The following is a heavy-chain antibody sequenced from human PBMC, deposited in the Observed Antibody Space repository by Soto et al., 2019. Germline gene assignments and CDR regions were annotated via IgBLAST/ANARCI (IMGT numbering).Heavy chain of an antibody. CDR2: ISSSSSYI. D-gene: IGHD1-1*01. CDR3: ARVPRGLQLERRGY. CDR1: GCTFSSYS. V-gene: IGHV3-21*01. J-gene: IGHJ4*02. Sequence: GGSLGLSCASSGCTFSSYSMNWVRQAPGKGLEWVSSISSSSSYIYYADSVKGRFTISRDNAKNSLYLQMNSLRAEDTAVYYCARVPRGLQLERRGYWGQGTLVTVSS.